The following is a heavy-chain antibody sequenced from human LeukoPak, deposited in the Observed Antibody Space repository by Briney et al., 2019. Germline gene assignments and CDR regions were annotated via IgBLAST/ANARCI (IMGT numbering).Heavy chain of an antibody. CDR1: GGSLSGYY. V-gene: IGHV4-34*01. J-gene: IGHJ3*02. CDR2: INHSGST. Sequence: SETLSLTCAVYGGSLSGYYWSWIRQPPGKGLEWIGEINHSGSTNYNPSLKSRVTISVDTSKNQLSLKLSSVTAADTAVYYCARAPVRRDAFDIWGQGTMVTVSS. D-gene: IGHD3-10*01. CDR3: ARAPVRRDAFDI.